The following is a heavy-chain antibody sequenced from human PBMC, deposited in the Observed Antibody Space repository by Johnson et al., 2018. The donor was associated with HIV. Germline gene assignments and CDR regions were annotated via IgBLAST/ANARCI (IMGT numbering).Heavy chain of an antibody. CDR3: TKAGGPLVRDDAFDI. J-gene: IGHJ3*02. V-gene: IGHV3-72*01. CDR2: IRNKATSYTT. CDR1: GFTFSDYY. Sequence: VQLVESGGGLVQPGGSLRLSCVASGFTFSDYYMDWVRTAPGKGLEGVGRIRNKATSYTTEDAASVTGRSLSSSDDSKNTLYLQMNSLKTEDTAVYYCTKAGGPLVRDDAFDIWGQGTMVTVSS. D-gene: IGHD6-6*01.